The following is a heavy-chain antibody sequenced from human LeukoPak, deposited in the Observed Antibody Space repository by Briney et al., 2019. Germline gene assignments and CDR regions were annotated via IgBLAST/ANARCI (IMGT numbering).Heavy chain of an antibody. CDR2: IWYEGDHE. Sequence: GGSLRLSCAASGFTFRNYGMHWVRQAPGKGLEWVAVIWYEGDHENYADSVKGRFTISRDNSKGTLFLHMNNVRVDDTAVYYCARDGERSFDYWGQGTLVTVSS. J-gene: IGHJ4*02. D-gene: IGHD3-10*01. CDR1: GFTFRNYG. V-gene: IGHV3-33*01. CDR3: ARDGERSFDY.